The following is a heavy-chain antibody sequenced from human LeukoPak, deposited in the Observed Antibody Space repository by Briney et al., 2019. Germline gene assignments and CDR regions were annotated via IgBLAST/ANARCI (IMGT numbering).Heavy chain of an antibody. J-gene: IGHJ5*02. CDR2: IYTSGST. D-gene: IGHD4-17*01. Sequence: PSETLSLTCTVSGGSISSYYWSWIRQPAGKGLEWIGRIYTSGSTNYNPSLKSRVTMSVDTSKNQFSLKLSSMTAADTAVYYCARDLGVDDYGDYGWFDPWGQGTLVTVSS. CDR3: ARDLGVDDYGDYGWFDP. CDR1: GGSISSYY. V-gene: IGHV4-4*07.